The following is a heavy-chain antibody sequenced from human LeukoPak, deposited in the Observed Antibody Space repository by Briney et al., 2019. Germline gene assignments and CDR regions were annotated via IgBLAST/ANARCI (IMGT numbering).Heavy chain of an antibody. J-gene: IGHJ6*02. CDR3: ARHLYDNSGYSGDGYYYGMDV. V-gene: IGHV4-39*01. CDR1: GGSISSSSYY. Sequence: PSETLSLTCTVSGGSISSSSYYWGWIRQPPGKGLEWIGSIYYSGSTYYNPSLKSRVTISVGTSKNQFSLKLSSVTAADTAVYYCARHLYDNSGYSGDGYYYGMDVWGQGTTVTVSS. D-gene: IGHD3-22*01. CDR2: IYYSGST.